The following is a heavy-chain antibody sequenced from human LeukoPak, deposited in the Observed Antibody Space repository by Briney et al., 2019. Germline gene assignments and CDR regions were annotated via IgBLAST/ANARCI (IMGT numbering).Heavy chain of an antibody. CDR3: ARVSVLGRGPRDI. V-gene: IGHV1-2*02. Sequence: PGASVKVSCKASGYTFTGYYMHWVRQAPGQGLEWMGWINPNSGGTNYAQKFQGRVTMTRDTSTSTAYMELSRLRSDDTAVYYCARVSVLGRGPRDIWGQGTMVTVSS. D-gene: IGHD6-25*01. CDR2: INPNSGGT. J-gene: IGHJ3*02. CDR1: GYTFTGYY.